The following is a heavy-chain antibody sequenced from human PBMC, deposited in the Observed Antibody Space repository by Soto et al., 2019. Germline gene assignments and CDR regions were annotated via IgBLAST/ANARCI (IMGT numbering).Heavy chain of an antibody. J-gene: IGHJ6*02. CDR2: ISYDGSNK. D-gene: IGHD1-26*01. CDR3: ARAYLGRLPRRADYYYALDV. V-gene: IGHV3-30*14. Sequence: GGSLRLSCAASGFTFSSYAMHWVRQAPGKGLEWVAVISYDGSNKYYADSVKGRFTISRDNSKNSLYLQMNSLTTGDTAVYYCARAYLGRLPRRADYYYALDVWGQGTTVTVSS. CDR1: GFTFSSYA.